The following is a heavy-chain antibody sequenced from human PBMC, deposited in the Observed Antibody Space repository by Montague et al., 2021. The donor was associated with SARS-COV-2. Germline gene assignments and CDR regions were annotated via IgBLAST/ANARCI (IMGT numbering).Heavy chain of an antibody. CDR2: NYYSGTT. CDR1: SGSIISSGYY. J-gene: IGHJ4*02. V-gene: IGHV4-39*02. D-gene: IGHD3-10*01. Sequence: SETLSLTCIVSSGSIISSGYYWGWIRQPPGQELDWNVNNYYSGTTYYNPSLQSRVTISVDTSKNHLPLRLSSVTAADTAVYFCARGMIRGVTTPFDYWGQGSQVTVSS. CDR3: ARGMIRGVTTPFDY.